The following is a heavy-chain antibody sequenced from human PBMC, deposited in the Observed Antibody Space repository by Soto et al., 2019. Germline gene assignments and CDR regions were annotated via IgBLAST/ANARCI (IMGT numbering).Heavy chain of an antibody. D-gene: IGHD6-19*01. Sequence: PGGSLRLSCAAAGITFSSYGMHWARQAPGKGLEWVAVISYDGSNKYYADSVKGRFTISRDNSKNTLYLQMNSLRSEDTAVYSCAKDYQWLVRRTLYYFDYWEQGTLVTVSS. J-gene: IGHJ4*02. CDR1: GITFSSYG. V-gene: IGHV3-30*18. CDR2: ISYDGSNK. CDR3: AKDYQWLVRRTLYYFDY.